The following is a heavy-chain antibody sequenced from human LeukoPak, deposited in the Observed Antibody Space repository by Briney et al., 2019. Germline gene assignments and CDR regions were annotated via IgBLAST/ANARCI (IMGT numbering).Heavy chain of an antibody. CDR2: IIPILGIA. CDR3: ARECGRYCSSTSCYYYYGMDV. D-gene: IGHD2-2*01. J-gene: IGHJ6*02. Sequence: SVKVSCKASRGTFSSYAISWVRQAPGQGLEWMGRIIPILGIANYAQKFQGRVTITADKSTGTAYMELSSLRSEDTAVYYCARECGRYCSSTSCYYYYGMDVWGQGTTVTVSS. CDR1: RGTFSSYA. V-gene: IGHV1-69*04.